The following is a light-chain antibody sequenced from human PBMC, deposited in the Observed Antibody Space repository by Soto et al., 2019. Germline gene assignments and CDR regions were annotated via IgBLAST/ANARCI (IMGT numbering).Light chain of an antibody. Sequence: QSVLTQPASVSGSPGQSITISCTGTNGDVGSYDLVSWYQQYPGKAPNLIIYEVNKRPSGVSNRFSGAKSGNTASLTISGLQTEDEAEYDCCSYAGGNTLIFGGGTKLTVL. V-gene: IGLV2-23*02. CDR3: CSYAGGNTLI. J-gene: IGLJ2*01. CDR2: EVN. CDR1: NGDVGSYDL.